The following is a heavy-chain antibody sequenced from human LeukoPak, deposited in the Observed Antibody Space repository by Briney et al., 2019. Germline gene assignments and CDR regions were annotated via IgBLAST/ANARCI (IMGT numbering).Heavy chain of an antibody. J-gene: IGHJ4*02. CDR1: GFTFSSYS. CDR2: ITGSSSYI. V-gene: IGHV3-21*01. Sequence: GGSLRLSCAASGFTFSSYSMNWVRQAPGKGLEWVSSITGSSSYIHYADSVKGRFTISRDNAKNSLYLQMNSLRAEDTAVYYCARGVPYDSWSGPHYSDYWGQGTLVTVSS. D-gene: IGHD3-3*01. CDR3: ARGVPYDSWSGPHYSDY.